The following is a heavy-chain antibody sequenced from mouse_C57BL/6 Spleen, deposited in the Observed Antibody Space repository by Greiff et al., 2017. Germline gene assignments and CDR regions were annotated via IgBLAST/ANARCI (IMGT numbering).Heavy chain of an antibody. CDR1: GYAFTNYL. D-gene: IGHD5-1-1*01. CDR2: INPGSGGT. CDR3: ARGRDTHYFDY. V-gene: IGHV1-54*01. Sequence: VQLQQSGAELVRPGTSVKVSCKASGYAFTNYLIEWVKQRPGQGLEWIGVINPGSGGTNYNEKFKGKATLTADKSSSTAYMQLSSLTSEDSAVYFCARGRDTHYFDYWGQGTTLTVSS. J-gene: IGHJ2*01.